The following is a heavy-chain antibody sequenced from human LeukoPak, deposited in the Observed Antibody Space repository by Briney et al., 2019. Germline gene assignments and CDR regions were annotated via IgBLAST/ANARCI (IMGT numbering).Heavy chain of an antibody. D-gene: IGHD3-3*01. CDR2: TNPNSGNT. V-gene: IGHV1-8*01. CDR3: AARITIFGVVRWYWFDP. Sequence: ASVKVSCKASGYTFTSYDINGVRQATGQGLEWMGWTNPNSGNTGYAQKFQGRVTMTRNTSISTAYMELSSLRSEDTAVYYCAARITIFGVVRWYWFDPWGQGTLVTVSS. CDR1: GYTFTSYD. J-gene: IGHJ5*02.